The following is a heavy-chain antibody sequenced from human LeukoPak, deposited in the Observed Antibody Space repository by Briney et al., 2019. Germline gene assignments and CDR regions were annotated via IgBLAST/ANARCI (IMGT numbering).Heavy chain of an antibody. CDR1: GGSMSDYY. CDR2: IYYSGTT. Sequence: SETLSLTCTVSGGSMSDYYWSWIRQPPGKGLEWIGYIYYSGTTTYNPSLKSRVTISVDTAKNQFSLELSSVTAADTAVYYCARDSPRSGYTDYWGQGTLVTVSS. CDR3: ARDSPRSGYTDY. D-gene: IGHD3-3*01. J-gene: IGHJ4*02. V-gene: IGHV4-59*12.